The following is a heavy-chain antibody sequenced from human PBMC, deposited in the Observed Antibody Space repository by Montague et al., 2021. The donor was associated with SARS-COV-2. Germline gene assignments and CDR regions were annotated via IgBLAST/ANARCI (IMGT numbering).Heavy chain of an antibody. V-gene: IGHV3-74*01. Sequence: SLRLSCAASGFSFSTSWMHWVRQAPGKGLVWVSHINSDGSGTGYADSVKGRFTISRDNAKNTLFLQMNSLRAEDTAVYFCARDVSYAMAAWGQGILVTVSS. CDR3: ARDVSYAMAA. CDR1: GFSFSTSW. D-gene: IGHD5-18*01. J-gene: IGHJ5*02. CDR2: INSDGSGT.